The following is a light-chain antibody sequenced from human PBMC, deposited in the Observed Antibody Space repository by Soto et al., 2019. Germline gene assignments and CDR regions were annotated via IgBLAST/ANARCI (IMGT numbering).Light chain of an antibody. CDR1: QSISTW. V-gene: IGKV1-5*03. J-gene: IGKJ1*01. Sequence: DIQMTQSPSTLSASVGDRVTITCRASQSISTWLAWYQQKSGKAPKLLIYEASSLGSGVPSRFSGSGSGTEFTLTISSLQPDDFATYYCQQSNSYSETFGQGTKV. CDR2: EAS. CDR3: QQSNSYSET.